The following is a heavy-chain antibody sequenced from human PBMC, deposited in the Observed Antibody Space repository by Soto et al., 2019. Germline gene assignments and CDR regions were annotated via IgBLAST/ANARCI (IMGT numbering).Heavy chain of an antibody. CDR1: GYNFISSN. CDR3: ARAVGIAVTGLDL. CDR2: MNPSNGNA. D-gene: IGHD6-19*01. J-gene: IGHJ5*02. Sequence: QEQLVQSGAEVKRPGASVKVSCRASGYNFISSNINWVRQAAGQGPEWMGWMNPSNGNAAFARNFQGRVSLTRDISTDTAYMELGGLSSGYTAIYYCARAVGIAVTGLDLWGPGTLVTVSS. V-gene: IGHV1-8*01.